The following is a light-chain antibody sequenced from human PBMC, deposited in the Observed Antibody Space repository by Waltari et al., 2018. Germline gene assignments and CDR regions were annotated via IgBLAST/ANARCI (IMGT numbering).Light chain of an antibody. CDR3: HQYYNWPYT. V-gene: IGKV3-15*01. CDR2: GAS. Sequence: EIVMTQFPATLSVSPGERATLSCRASQSVGSNLAWYQQKPVQTPRLLFYGASARATGIPARFSGSGSGTDFTLTISSMQSEDFAVYYCHQYYNWPYTFGQGTKVEIK. J-gene: IGKJ2*01. CDR1: QSVGSN.